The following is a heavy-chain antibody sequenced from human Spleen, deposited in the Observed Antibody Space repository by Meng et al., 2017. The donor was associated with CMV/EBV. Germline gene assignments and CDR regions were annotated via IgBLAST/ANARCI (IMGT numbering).Heavy chain of an antibody. CDR2: ISVHRGNT. V-gene: IGHV1-18*01. J-gene: IGHJ4*02. CDR3: ARDYGSGSYYPFGC. Sequence: SGYTFSNYGITWVRQAPGQGLEWMGWISVHRGNTKYAQKYQDRVSMTTDTSTTTAYMELRSLRPDDTAVYYCARDYGSGSYYPFGCWGQGTLVTVSS. CDR1: GYTFSNYG. D-gene: IGHD3-10*01.